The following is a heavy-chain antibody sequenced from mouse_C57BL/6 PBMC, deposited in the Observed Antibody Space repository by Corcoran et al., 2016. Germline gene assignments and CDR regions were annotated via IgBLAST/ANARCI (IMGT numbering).Heavy chain of an antibody. D-gene: IGHD2-3*01. CDR1: GYTFTTYG. J-gene: IGHJ4*01. V-gene: IGHV9-3*01. Sequence: QIQLVQSGPELKKPGETVKISCKASGYTFTTYGMRWVKQAPGKGLKWRGWINTYSGVPTYADDFKGRFAFSLETSASTAYLQINNLKNEDTATYFCARSRYDHVREAMDYWGQGTSVTVSS. CDR3: ARSRYDHVREAMDY. CDR2: INTYSGVP.